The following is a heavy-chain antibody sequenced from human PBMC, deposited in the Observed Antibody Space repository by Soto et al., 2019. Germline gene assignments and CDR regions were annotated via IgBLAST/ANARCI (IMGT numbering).Heavy chain of an antibody. J-gene: IGHJ6*03. D-gene: IGHD2-2*01. Sequence: PSETLSLTCTVSAGSISSYYWSWIRQPPGKGLEWNRYIYYSGSTNYNPSLKSRVTISVDTSKNQFSLKLSSVTAADTAVYYCAREVGIVVVPAAIRYYYYYMDVWGKGTTVTVSS. V-gene: IGHV4-59*01. CDR2: IYYSGST. CDR1: AGSISSYY. CDR3: AREVGIVVVPAAIRYYYYYMDV.